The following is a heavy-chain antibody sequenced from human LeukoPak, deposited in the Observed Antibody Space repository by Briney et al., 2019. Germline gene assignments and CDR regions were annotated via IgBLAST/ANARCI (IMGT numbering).Heavy chain of an antibody. CDR2: INHSGST. CDR3: ARREVRRDYDFWSGYWDYFDY. J-gene: IGHJ4*02. Sequence: SETLSLTCAVYGGSFSGYYWSWIRQPPGKGLEWIGEINHSGSTNYNPSLKSRVTISVDTSKNQFSLKLSSVTAANTAVYYCARREVRRDYDFWSGYWDYFDYWGQGTLVTVSS. CDR1: GGSFSGYY. V-gene: IGHV4-34*01. D-gene: IGHD3-3*01.